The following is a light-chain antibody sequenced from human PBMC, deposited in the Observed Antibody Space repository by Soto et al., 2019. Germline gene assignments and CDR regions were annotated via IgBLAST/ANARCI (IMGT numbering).Light chain of an antibody. J-gene: IGKJ2*01. V-gene: IGKV3-20*01. CDR1: QSLSGNY. CDR3: QQYANSPYT. Sequence: EIVLTQSPGTLSLSPGERATLSCRASQSLSGNYLAWYQQKPGQAPRLLIFDASSRATDIPDRFGGSGSGTDFTLTISRLEPEDFAVYYCQQYANSPYTFGQGTKLEI. CDR2: DAS.